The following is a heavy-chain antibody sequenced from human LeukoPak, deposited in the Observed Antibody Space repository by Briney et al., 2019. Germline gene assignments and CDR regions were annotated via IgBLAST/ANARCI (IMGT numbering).Heavy chain of an antibody. V-gene: IGHV3-7*04. CDR2: ISDDGGER. Sequence: GGSLRLSCAASGFTLSSYRMNWVRQAPGKGLEWVANISDDGGERYYVDSVKGRFTISRDNAKNSLYLQMNSLRAEDTAEYYCAKDATVALRVDVWGQGNTVTVSS. CDR1: GFTLSSYR. CDR3: AKDATVALRVDV. D-gene: IGHD4-17*01. J-gene: IGHJ6*02.